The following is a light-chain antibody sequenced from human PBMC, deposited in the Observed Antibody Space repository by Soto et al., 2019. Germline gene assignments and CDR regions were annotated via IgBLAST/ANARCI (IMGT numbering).Light chain of an antibody. CDR1: SSDVGGYNY. CDR3: NSYTSSSNLV. Sequence: QSALTQPASVSGSPGQSITISCTGISSDVGGYNYVSWYQQHPGKAPKLLIYDVTNRPSVVSNRFSGSKSGNTASLTISGLQAEDEADYYCNSYTSSSNLVFGGGTKVTVL. CDR2: DVT. V-gene: IGLV2-14*01. J-gene: IGLJ3*02.